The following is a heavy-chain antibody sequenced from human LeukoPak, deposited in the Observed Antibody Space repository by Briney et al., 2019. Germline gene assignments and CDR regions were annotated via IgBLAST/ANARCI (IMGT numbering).Heavy chain of an antibody. Sequence: SETLSLTCAVSNYSINSGYYWGWIRQPPAKGLDWIGSIYHIGRPHYTPSLKSRVTLSVDTSKNHFSLELTSVTAADTAVYYCARQADYDLFQPLLYIYWGQGSLVTVSS. D-gene: IGHD2-2*02. CDR3: ARQADYDLFQPLLYIY. J-gene: IGHJ4*02. CDR2: IYHIGRP. CDR1: NYSINSGYY. V-gene: IGHV4-38-2*01.